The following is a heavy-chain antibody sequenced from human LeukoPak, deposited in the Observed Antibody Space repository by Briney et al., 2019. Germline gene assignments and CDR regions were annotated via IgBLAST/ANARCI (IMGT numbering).Heavy chain of an antibody. J-gene: IGHJ4*02. V-gene: IGHV3-30*02. D-gene: IGHD3-22*01. Sequence: GGSLRLSCAASGFTFSSYGMHWVRQAPGKGLEWVAFIRYDRSNKYYADSVKGRFTISRDNSKNTLYLQMNSLRAEDTAVYYCAKLADGDQVVITQKAIDYWGQGTLVTVSS. CDR1: GFTFSSYG. CDR3: AKLADGDQVVITQKAIDY. CDR2: IRYDRSNK.